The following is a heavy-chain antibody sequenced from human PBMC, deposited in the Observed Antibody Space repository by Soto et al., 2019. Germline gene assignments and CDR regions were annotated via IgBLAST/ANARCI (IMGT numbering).Heavy chain of an antibody. CDR1: DSSISSYD. V-gene: IGHV4-59*01. CDR2: IYYSGST. Sequence: KALETLSLTCTVSDSSISSYDWSWIRQPPRKGLEWIRYIYYSGSTNYNPSLKSRVTISVDTSKNQFSLKLSSVTAADTAVYYCARDRVGYDFWSGYYRTYYYGMDVWGQGTTVTVSS. CDR3: ARDRVGYDFWSGYYRTYYYGMDV. D-gene: IGHD3-3*01. J-gene: IGHJ6*02.